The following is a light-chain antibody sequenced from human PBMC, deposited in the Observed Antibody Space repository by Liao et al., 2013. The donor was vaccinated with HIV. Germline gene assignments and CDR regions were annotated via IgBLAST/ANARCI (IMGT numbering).Light chain of an antibody. V-gene: IGLV3-21*01. Sequence: SYVLTQPPSVSVAPGQTARITCGGKKIGTTSVHWYQQRSGQAPVLVIFYDSARPSGIPERFSGTNSADTATLTIRRVEAGDEADYYCQAWDSSIVVFGGGTKLTVL. J-gene: IGLJ2*01. CDR1: KIGTTS. CDR2: YDS. CDR3: QAWDSSIVV.